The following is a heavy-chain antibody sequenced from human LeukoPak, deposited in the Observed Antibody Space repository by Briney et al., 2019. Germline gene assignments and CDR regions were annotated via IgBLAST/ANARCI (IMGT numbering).Heavy chain of an antibody. J-gene: IGHJ4*02. CDR2: IYYSGST. CDR3: ARVYGSGSYRFPHFDY. V-gene: IGHV4-59*12. CDR1: GGSISSYY. Sequence: PSETLSLTCTVSGGSISSYYWSWIRQPPGKGLEWIGYIYYSGSTYYNPSLKSRVTISVDTSKNQFSLKLSSVTAADTAVYYCARVYGSGSYRFPHFDYWGQGTLVTVSS. D-gene: IGHD3-10*01.